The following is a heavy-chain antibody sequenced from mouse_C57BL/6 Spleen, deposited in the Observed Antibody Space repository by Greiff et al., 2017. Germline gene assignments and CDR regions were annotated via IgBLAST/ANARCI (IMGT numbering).Heavy chain of an antibody. V-gene: IGHV5-17*01. Sequence: DVMLVESGGGLVKPGGSLKLSCAASGFTFSDYGMHWVAYIRSGSSTIYYADTVKGRFTISSDNAKNTQFLQMTSVGSEVKAMDYCATGWMDYWGQGTSVTVSS. CDR3: ATGWMDY. J-gene: IGHJ4*01. CDR2: IRSGSSTI. CDR1: GFTFSDYG.